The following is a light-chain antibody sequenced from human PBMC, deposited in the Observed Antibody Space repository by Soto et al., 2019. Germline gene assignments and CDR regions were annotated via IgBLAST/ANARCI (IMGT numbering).Light chain of an antibody. V-gene: IGLV1-44*01. CDR1: NSNIGRND. CDR2: SND. CDR3: AAWDDTLRARV. J-gene: IGLJ2*01. Sequence: QSVLPQPPSASGTRGQRVTISCSGSNSNIGRNDVTWYQQVPGTAPQCLIYSNDQRPSGVPDRISGSRSGTSASLAISGLQPGDEAEYYCAAWDDTLRARVFGGGTKVTVL.